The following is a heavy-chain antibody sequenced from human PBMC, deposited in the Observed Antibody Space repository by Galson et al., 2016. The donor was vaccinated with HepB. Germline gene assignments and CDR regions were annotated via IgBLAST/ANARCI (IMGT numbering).Heavy chain of an antibody. V-gene: IGHV3-74*03. J-gene: IGHJ4*02. CDR3: ARDKGAVTPFDY. CDR2: ITSDGSSI. D-gene: IGHD6-19*01. Sequence: SLRLSCAASGFTFSSYWIHWVRQAPGKGLVWVSRITSDGSSITYADFVKGRFTVSRDNAKNTVYLQMTRLRVEDTAVYYCARDKGAVTPFDYWSQGSRVTVAS. CDR1: GFTFSSYW.